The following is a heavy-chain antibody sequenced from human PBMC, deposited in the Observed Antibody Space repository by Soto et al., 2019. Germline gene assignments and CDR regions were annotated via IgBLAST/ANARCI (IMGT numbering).Heavy chain of an antibody. CDR2: IYHSGRP. Sequence: QVHLRESGPGLVKTSGTLSLTCVVSGGSISSTNWWTWVRQPPGKGLEWIGEIYHSGRPTYSPSLRGRATISVDKSTHQFSLRLRSVTAADTAVYYCATLPPRIVVALLPIPTWGQGILVTVSS. V-gene: IGHV4-4*02. J-gene: IGHJ5*02. D-gene: IGHD2-21*01. CDR1: GGSISSTNW. CDR3: ATLPPRIVVALLPIPT.